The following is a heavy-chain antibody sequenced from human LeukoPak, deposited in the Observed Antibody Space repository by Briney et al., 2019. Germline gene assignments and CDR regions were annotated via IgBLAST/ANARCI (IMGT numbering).Heavy chain of an antibody. D-gene: IGHD4-23*01. CDR2: ISSNGGST. Sequence: PGGSLRLSCAASGFTFSSYAMHWVRQAPGKGLEYVSAISSNGGSTYYANSVKGRFTISRDNSKNTLYLQMGSLRAEDMAVYYCARAQDHDYGGNFDYWGQGTLVTVSS. CDR1: GFTFSSYA. V-gene: IGHV3-64*01. CDR3: ARAQDHDYGGNFDY. J-gene: IGHJ4*02.